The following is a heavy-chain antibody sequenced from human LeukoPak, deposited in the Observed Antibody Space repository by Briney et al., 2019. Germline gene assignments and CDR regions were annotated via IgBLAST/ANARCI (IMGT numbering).Heavy chain of an antibody. CDR2: INCNSGDA. CDR1: GYSFTEHY. D-gene: IGHD3-3*01. Sequence: DSVKVSCKASGYSFTEHYIYWVRQAPGQGLEWVGRINCNSGDANSARKFQGRATMTRDTSVSTAYMDLSRLRSDDTAVYYCARAKAGERITIFGVARPYYMDVWGKGTTVTVSS. V-gene: IGHV1-2*02. J-gene: IGHJ6*03. CDR3: ARAKAGERITIFGVARPYYMDV.